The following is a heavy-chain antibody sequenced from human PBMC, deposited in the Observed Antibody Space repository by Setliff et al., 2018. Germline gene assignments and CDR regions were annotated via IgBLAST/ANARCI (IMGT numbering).Heavy chain of an antibody. J-gene: IGHJ4*02. CDR3: TVYNTGSSKDHY. Sequence: SETLSLTCTVSGGSISSTYHWGWIRQSPGKGLEWIGTIYHSGNTYYNPSLKSRVTISVDTSKNQFSLKLSSVTAADTALYYCTVYNTGSSKDHYWGQGTPVTVSS. V-gene: IGHV4-38-2*02. D-gene: IGHD2-8*02. CDR2: IYHSGNT. CDR1: GGSISSTYH.